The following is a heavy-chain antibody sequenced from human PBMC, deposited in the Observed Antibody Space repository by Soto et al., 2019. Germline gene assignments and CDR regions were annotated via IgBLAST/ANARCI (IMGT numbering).Heavy chain of an antibody. CDR1: GYTFTGYY. J-gene: IGHJ6*02. V-gene: IGHV1-2*04. D-gene: IGHD3-10*01. CDR2: INPNSGGT. CDR3: ARDLGTDGSGSYSYGMDV. Sequence: ASVKVSCKASGYTFTGYYMHWVRQAPGQGLEWMGWINPNSGGTNYAQKFQGWVTMTRDTSISTAYMELSRLRSDDTAVYYCARDLGTDGSGSYSYGMDVWGQGTTVTVS.